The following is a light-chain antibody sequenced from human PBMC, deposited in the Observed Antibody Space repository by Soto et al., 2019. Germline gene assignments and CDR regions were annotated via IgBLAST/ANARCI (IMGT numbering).Light chain of an antibody. CDR2: DAS. V-gene: IGKV1-5*01. Sequence: DLQMTHSASTLSATVGDRVTITCRASQSISSWLAWYQQKPGKAPKLLIYDASSLESGVPSRFSGSGSGTEFPLTISSLQPDDFATYYCQQYNSYWTFGQGTKVDIK. CDR3: QQYNSYWT. CDR1: QSISSW. J-gene: IGKJ1*01.